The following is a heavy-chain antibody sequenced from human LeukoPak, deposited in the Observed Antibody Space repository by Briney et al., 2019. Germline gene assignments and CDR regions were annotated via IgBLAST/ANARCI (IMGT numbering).Heavy chain of an antibody. J-gene: IGHJ3*02. CDR3: ARETSYYYGSNGDSFDI. D-gene: IGHD3-10*01. Sequence: PGGTLRLSCAASGFTFSSYEMNWVRQAPGKGLEGVSYISSSGSTIYYADSVKGRFTISRDNAKNSLYLQMNSLRAEDTAVYYCARETSYYYGSNGDSFDIWGQGTMVTVSS. CDR1: GFTFSSYE. CDR2: ISSSGSTI. V-gene: IGHV3-48*03.